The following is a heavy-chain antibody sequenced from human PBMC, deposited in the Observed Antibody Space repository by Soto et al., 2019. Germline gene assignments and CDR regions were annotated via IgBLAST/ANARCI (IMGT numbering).Heavy chain of an antibody. V-gene: IGHV4-30-2*01. CDR3: ARDSRLGFPDY. CDR1: GGSISSGGYS. J-gene: IGHJ4*02. Sequence: PSETLSLTCAVSGGSISSGGYSWSWIRQPPGKGLEWIGYIYHSGSTYYNPSLKSRVTISVDTSKNQFSLKLSSVTAADTAVYYCARDSRLGFPDYWGQGTLVTVSS. CDR2: IYHSGST. D-gene: IGHD3-16*01.